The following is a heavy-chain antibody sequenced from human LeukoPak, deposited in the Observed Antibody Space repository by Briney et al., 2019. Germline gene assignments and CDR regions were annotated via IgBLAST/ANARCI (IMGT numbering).Heavy chain of an antibody. CDR1: GFTFSSYG. CDR3: AKDRNGGGWLSTGQLFDY. CDR2: IRYDGSNK. J-gene: IGHJ4*02. V-gene: IGHV3-30*02. D-gene: IGHD5-24*01. Sequence: GGSLRLSCAASGFTFSSYGMHWVRQAPGKGLEWVAFIRYDGSNKYYADSVKGRFTISRDNSKNTLYLQMNSLRAEDTAVYYCAKDRNGGGWLSTGQLFDYWGQGTLVTVSS.